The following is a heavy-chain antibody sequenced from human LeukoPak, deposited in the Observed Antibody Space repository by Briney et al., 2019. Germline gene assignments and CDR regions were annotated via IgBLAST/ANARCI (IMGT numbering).Heavy chain of an antibody. J-gene: IGHJ3*02. CDR2: ISYDGSNK. D-gene: IGHD4-17*01. V-gene: IGHV3-30-3*01. CDR1: GFTFSSYA. CDR3: ASDWGMTTVTTRRADI. Sequence: GGSLRLSCAASGFTFSSYAMHWVRQAPGKGLEWVAVISYDGSNKYYADSVKGRFTISRDNSKNTLYLQMNSLRAEDTAVYYCASDWGMTTVTTRRADIWGQGTMVTVSS.